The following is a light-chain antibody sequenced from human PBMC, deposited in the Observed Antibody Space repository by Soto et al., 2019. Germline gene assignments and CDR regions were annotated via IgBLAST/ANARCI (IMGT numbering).Light chain of an antibody. J-gene: IGKJ5*01. V-gene: IGKV1-8*01. Sequence: AIQMTQSPSSFSASTGDTVTITCRASQTIYSYLVWYQQKPGKAPKLLIYDASTLQSGVPSRFRGGGSETDFTLTISPLQSEDFATYYCQQYYAYPVTFGQGTRLEI. CDR1: QTIYSY. CDR2: DAS. CDR3: QQYYAYPVT.